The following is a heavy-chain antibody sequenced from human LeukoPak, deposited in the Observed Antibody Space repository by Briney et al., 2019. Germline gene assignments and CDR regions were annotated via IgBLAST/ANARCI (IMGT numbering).Heavy chain of an antibody. CDR1: GGSFSGYY. D-gene: IGHD3-22*01. V-gene: IGHV4-34*01. CDR3: AGHYYDSSGYYYFDY. J-gene: IGHJ4*02. CDR2: INHSGST. Sequence: SETLSLTCAVYGGSFSGYYWSWIRQPPGKGLEWIGEINHSGSTNYNPSLKSRVTISVDTSKNQFSLKLSSVTAADTAVYYYAGHYYDSSGYYYFDYWGQGTLVTVSS.